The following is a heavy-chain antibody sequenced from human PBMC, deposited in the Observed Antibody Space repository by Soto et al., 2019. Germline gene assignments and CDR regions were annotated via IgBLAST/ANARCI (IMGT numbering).Heavy chain of an antibody. CDR2: ISSDGTEK. V-gene: IGHV3-30*04. J-gene: IGHJ6*02. CDR1: GFTLSSYS. Sequence: QVQLVESGGGVAQPGRSLRLFCAASGFTLSSYSLHWVRQSPGKGLEWVAAISSDGTEKHYADSVKGRFTISRDNSKNTLSLQLNSLITEDTAVYYCARMFGFSYGTANRGMDVWGQGTTVTVSS. D-gene: IGHD5-18*01. CDR3: ARMFGFSYGTANRGMDV.